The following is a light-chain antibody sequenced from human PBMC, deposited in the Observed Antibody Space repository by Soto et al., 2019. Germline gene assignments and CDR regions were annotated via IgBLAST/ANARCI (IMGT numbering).Light chain of an antibody. CDR2: DAA. CDR1: QDIKNY. CDR3: QQFDSVPCT. V-gene: IGKV1-33*01. Sequence: IEMTQSPSALSASAGDRVTITCQASQDIKNYVIWYQQKPGRAPKLLIYDAASLGTGVSSSFSGSGSGTHFTLTISSLQPEDVAKYYCQQFDSVPCTFGQGTKLEIK. J-gene: IGKJ2*02.